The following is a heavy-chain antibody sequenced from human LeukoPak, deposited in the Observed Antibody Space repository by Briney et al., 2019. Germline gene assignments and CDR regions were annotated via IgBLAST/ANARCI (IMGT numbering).Heavy chain of an antibody. Sequence: SETLSLTCTVSGGSISSYYWSWIRQPPGKGLEWIGYIYYSGSTNYNPSLKSRVTISVDTSKNQFSLKLSSVTAADTAVYYCARGGSGWSFDYWGQGTLVTVSS. J-gene: IGHJ4*02. CDR3: ARGGSGWSFDY. CDR2: IYYSGST. CDR1: GGSISSYY. D-gene: IGHD6-19*01. V-gene: IGHV4-59*08.